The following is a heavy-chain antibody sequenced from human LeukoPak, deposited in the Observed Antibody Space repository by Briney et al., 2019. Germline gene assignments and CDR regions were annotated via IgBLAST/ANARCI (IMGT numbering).Heavy chain of an antibody. CDR1: GYTFTINH. Sequence: GASVKVSCKASGYTFTINHIHWVRQAPGQGLEWMGVINPSGDSTTYAQNFQGRVTMTRDTSTSTVYMELRSLRSEDTAIHYCAKLATSDTGETYWGQGTLVTVFS. CDR3: AKLATSDTGETY. D-gene: IGHD3-16*01. V-gene: IGHV1-46*01. CDR2: INPSGDST. J-gene: IGHJ4*02.